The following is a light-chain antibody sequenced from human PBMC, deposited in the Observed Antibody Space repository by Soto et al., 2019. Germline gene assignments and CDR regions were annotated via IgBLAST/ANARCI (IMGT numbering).Light chain of an antibody. Sequence: QSALTQPASVSGSPGQSITISCSGTSSDVGSSNLVSWYQQHPGKAPKLIIFEGDRRPSGVSGRFSGSKSGNTAYLTISGPQAEDEADYYCCSFARSTTFYVFGAGTKVTV. CDR3: CSFARSTTFYV. CDR2: EGD. CDR1: SSDVGSSNL. V-gene: IGLV2-23*01. J-gene: IGLJ1*01.